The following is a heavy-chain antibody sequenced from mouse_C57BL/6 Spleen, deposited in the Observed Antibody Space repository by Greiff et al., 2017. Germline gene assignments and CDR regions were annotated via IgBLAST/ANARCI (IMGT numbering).Heavy chain of an antibody. CDR3: ARAGDGYPYCFDY. Sequence: VQLQQSDAELVKPGASVKISCKVSGYTFTDHTIHWMKQRPEQGLEWIGYIYPRDGSTKYNEKFKGKATLTADKSSSPAYMQLNSLTSEDSAVYFCARAGDGYPYCFDYWGQGTTLTVSS. CDR1: GYTFTDHT. V-gene: IGHV1-78*01. D-gene: IGHD2-3*01. J-gene: IGHJ2*01. CDR2: IYPRDGST.